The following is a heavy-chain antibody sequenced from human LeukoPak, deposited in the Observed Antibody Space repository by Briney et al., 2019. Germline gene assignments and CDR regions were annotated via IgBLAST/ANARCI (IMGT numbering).Heavy chain of an antibody. CDR1: GFIFTSYW. CDR3: ARDLAVVVVSAFDI. CDR2: IKQDGSEK. Sequence: PGGSLRLSCAASGFIFTSYWMSWVRQAPGKGLEWVANIKQDGSEKYYVDSVKGRFTISRDNAKNSLYLQMNSLRAEDTAVYYCARDLAVVVVSAFDIWGQGTMVTVSS. D-gene: IGHD3-22*01. V-gene: IGHV3-7*01. J-gene: IGHJ3*02.